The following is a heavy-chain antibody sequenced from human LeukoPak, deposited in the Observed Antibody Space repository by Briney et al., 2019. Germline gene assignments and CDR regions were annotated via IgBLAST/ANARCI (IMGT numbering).Heavy chain of an antibody. Sequence: ASVKVSCKASGTTFSGYAISWVRQAPGQGLEWMGGIITNLASTNYAQKFQGRVTITTDDSTSTAYMELRSLRSEDSALYYCALALSGYDRWFPEPPDQWGQGTLVTVSS. V-gene: IGHV1-69*05. CDR3: ALALSGYDRWFPEPPDQ. CDR1: GTTFSGYA. CDR2: IITNLAST. J-gene: IGHJ4*02. D-gene: IGHD5-12*01.